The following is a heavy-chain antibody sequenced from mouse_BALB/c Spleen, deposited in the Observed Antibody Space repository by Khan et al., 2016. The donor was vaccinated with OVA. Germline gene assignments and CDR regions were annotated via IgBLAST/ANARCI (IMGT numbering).Heavy chain of an antibody. Sequence: EVQLVESGPGLVKPSQSLSLTCTVTGYSITSEFAWNWIRQFPGNKLEWMGYISYSGNTRYNPSLKSLISITRDTSRNQFFLQLNSVTTEDTATYYSARNNYCVYDPFPYWGKGNLVTVSA. J-gene: IGHJ3*01. D-gene: IGHD2-2*01. V-gene: IGHV3-2*02. CDR1: GYSITSEFA. CDR3: ARNNYCVYDPFPY. CDR2: ISYSGNT.